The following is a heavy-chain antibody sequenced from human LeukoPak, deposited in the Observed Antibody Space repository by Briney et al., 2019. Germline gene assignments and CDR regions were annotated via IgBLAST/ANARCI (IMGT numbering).Heavy chain of an antibody. Sequence: ASVKVSCKASGYTFTSYGISWVRQARGQGLEWMGWISAYNGNTNYAQKLQGRVTMTTDTSTSTAYMELRSLRSDDTAVYYCARIFLSVVAPKRWFDPWGQGILVTVSS. D-gene: IGHD4-23*01. CDR2: ISAYNGNT. J-gene: IGHJ5*02. CDR3: ARIFLSVVAPKRWFDP. CDR1: GYTFTSYG. V-gene: IGHV1-18*01.